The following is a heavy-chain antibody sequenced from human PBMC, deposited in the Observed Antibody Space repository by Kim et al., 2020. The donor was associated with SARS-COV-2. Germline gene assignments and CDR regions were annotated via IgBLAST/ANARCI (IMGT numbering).Heavy chain of an antibody. Sequence: GESLKISCKGSGYSFTSYWISWVRQMPGKGLEWKGRIDPSDSYTNYSPSFQGHVTISADKSISTAYLQWSSLKASDTAMYYCAREVMVRGVIAWFDPWGQGTLVTVSS. CDR2: IDPSDSYT. D-gene: IGHD3-10*01. CDR1: GYSFTSYW. CDR3: AREVMVRGVIAWFDP. J-gene: IGHJ5*02. V-gene: IGHV5-10-1*01.